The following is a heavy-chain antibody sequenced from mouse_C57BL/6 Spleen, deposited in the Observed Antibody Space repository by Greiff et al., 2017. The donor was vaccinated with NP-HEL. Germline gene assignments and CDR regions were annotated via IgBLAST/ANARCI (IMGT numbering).Heavy chain of an antibody. V-gene: IGHV1-15*01. J-gene: IGHJ1*03. CDR1: GYTFTDYE. D-gene: IGHD2-5*01. CDR3: TRSGPLYSNYWYFDV. Sequence: VQLQQSGAELVRPGASVTLSCKASGYTFTDYEMHWVKQTPVHGLEWIGAIDPETGGTAYNQKFKGKAILTADKSSSTACMELRSLTSEDSAVYYCTRSGPLYSNYWYFDVWGTGTTVTVSS. CDR2: IDPETGGT.